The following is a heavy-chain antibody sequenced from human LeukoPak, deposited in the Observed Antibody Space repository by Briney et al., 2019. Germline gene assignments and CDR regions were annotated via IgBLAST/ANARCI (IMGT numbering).Heavy chain of an antibody. CDR3: ARDLPLRPGYSYGSGNAFYI. V-gene: IGHV1-2*02. D-gene: IGHD5-18*01. J-gene: IGHJ3*02. Sequence: GASVKVYCKASGYTFTGYCMHWVRQAPGQGLEWMGWTNPNSGGTNYAQKFQGRVTMTRDTSISTAYMELSRLRSEDTVVYYCARDLPLRPGYSYGSGNAFYIWGQGTMVTVSS. CDR2: TNPNSGGT. CDR1: GYTFTGYC.